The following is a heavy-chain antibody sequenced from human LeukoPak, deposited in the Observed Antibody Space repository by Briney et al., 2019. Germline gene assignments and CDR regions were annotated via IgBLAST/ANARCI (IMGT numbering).Heavy chain of an antibody. CDR3: ARDDILTGGFDY. V-gene: IGHV1-46*01. Sequence: GASVKVSCKASGYTFTSYYMHRVRQAPGQGLEWMGIINPSGGSTSYAQKFQGRVTMTRDTSTSTVYMELSSLRSEDTAVYYCARDDILTGGFDYWGQGTLVTVSS. CDR2: INPSGGST. D-gene: IGHD3-9*01. J-gene: IGHJ4*02. CDR1: GYTFTSYY.